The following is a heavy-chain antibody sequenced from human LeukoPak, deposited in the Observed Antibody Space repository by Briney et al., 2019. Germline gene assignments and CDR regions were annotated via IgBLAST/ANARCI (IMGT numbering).Heavy chain of an antibody. V-gene: IGHV1-69*06. Sequence: SVKVSCKASGYTFTSYYMHWVRQAPGQGLEWMGGIIPLFGTANYAQKFQGRVTITADKSTSTAYMELRSLRSEDTAVFYCASATLRCSGGSCYEMDVWGKGTTVTVSS. CDR1: GYTFTSYY. D-gene: IGHD2-15*01. CDR2: IIPLFGTA. J-gene: IGHJ6*04. CDR3: ASATLRCSGGSCYEMDV.